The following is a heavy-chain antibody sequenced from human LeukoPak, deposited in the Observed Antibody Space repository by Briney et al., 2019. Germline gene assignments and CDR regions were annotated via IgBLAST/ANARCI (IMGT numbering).Heavy chain of an antibody. CDR2: INPSGGST. Sequence: GASVKVSCKASGYTFTSYYMNRVRQAPGQGLEWMGIINPSGGSTYYAQKFQGRVTMTRDMSTSTVYMELSSLRSEDTAVYYCARDMSMVRGVILKGRFDYWGQGTLVTVSS. CDR3: ARDMSMVRGVILKGRFDY. J-gene: IGHJ4*02. V-gene: IGHV1-46*01. CDR1: GYTFTSYY. D-gene: IGHD3-10*01.